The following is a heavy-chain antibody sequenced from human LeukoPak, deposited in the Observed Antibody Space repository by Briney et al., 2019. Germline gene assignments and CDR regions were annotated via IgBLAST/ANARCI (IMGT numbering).Heavy chain of an antibody. Sequence: GASVKVSCKTSGYTFTKYGISWVRQAPGQGLEWMGWISAYSGNTNYAQNLQGRVSMTTDTSTSTAYMELRSLRSDDTAVYYCATGSEVVPAAIRDDAFDIWGQGTMVTVSS. J-gene: IGHJ3*02. D-gene: IGHD2-2*01. CDR2: ISAYSGNT. V-gene: IGHV1-18*01. CDR3: ATGSEVVPAAIRDDAFDI. CDR1: GYTFTKYG.